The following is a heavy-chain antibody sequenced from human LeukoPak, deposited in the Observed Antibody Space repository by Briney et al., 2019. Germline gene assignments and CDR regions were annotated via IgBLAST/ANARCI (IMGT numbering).Heavy chain of an antibody. J-gene: IGHJ4*02. CDR2: ISYDGSNK. CDR1: GFIFSTYG. V-gene: IGHV3-30*18. CDR3: AKDLSSGSRRAY. D-gene: IGHD6-19*01. Sequence: GWSLRLSCASSGFIFSTYGMHWVRQAPGRVLEWVGVISYDGSNKYYADSVTDGFTIPRDNSKNTLYLQMNSLRAEDTGVYYCAKDLSSGSRRAYWGQGTLVTVSS.